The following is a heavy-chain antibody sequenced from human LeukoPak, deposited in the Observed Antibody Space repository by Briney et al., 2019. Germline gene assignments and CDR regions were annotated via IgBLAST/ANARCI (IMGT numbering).Heavy chain of an antibody. Sequence: TWESLRLSCAASGFTVNRTYMSWVRQAPGRGLEWVSVGYIYCRPYCSDSVMGRLTISRDNTKNTLYLQMNSLRADDTAVYYCAKDGGYIRGWYHYYFDYWGQGTLVTSST. CDR2: GYIYCRP. CDR1: GFTVNRTY. J-gene: IGHJ4*02. D-gene: IGHD6-19*01. CDR3: AKDGGYIRGWYHYYFDY. V-gene: IGHV3-66*01.